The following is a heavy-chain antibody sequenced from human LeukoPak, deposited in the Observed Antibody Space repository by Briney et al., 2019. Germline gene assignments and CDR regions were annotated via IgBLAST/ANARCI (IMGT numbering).Heavy chain of an antibody. Sequence: GGSLRLSCATSGFTFRSHAMHWVRQSPGKGLEWVVQIWYDGSNKYYTDSVKGRLTISRDNSKNTLYLQMNSLRAEDTAIYYCAREGPRGNSQFDYWGQGTLVTVSS. D-gene: IGHD2/OR15-2a*01. CDR1: GFTFRSHA. CDR3: AREGPRGNSQFDY. CDR2: IWYDGSNK. J-gene: IGHJ4*02. V-gene: IGHV3-33*01.